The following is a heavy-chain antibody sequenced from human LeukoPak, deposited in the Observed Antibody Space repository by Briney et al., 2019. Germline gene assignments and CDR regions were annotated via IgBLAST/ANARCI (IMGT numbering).Heavy chain of an antibody. J-gene: IGHJ4*02. CDR1: GFTFSSYG. Sequence: RSLRLSCAASGFTFSSYGMHWVRQAPGKGLEWVAVIWYDGSNKYYADSVKGRFTISRDNSKNTLYLQMNSLRAGDTAVYYCARAYDSSGYYPYYFDYWGQGTLVTVSS. CDR2: IWYDGSNK. V-gene: IGHV3-33*01. CDR3: ARAYDSSGYYPYYFDY. D-gene: IGHD3-22*01.